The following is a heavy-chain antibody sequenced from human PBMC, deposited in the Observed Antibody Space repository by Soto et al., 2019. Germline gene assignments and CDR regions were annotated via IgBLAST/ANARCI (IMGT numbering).Heavy chain of an antibody. Sequence: TSETLSLTCSVSGDSINSRYWSWIRQPPGKGLEWIGYIDYVGSTNYAPSLQSRVTMSVDTSKNQVSLKLRYVTAADTAVYYCVRQRGNYFDFWGQGTLATVSS. CDR3: VRQRGNYFDF. J-gene: IGHJ4*02. CDR2: IDYVGST. D-gene: IGHD3-10*01. CDR1: GDSINSRY. V-gene: IGHV4-59*11.